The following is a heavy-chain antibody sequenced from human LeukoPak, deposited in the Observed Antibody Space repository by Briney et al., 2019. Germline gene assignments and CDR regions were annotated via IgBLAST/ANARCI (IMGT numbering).Heavy chain of an antibody. Sequence: SETVSLTCAVYGGSFSGYYWSWIRQPPGKGLEWIGEINHSGSTNYNPSLKSRVTISVDTSKNQFSLKLSSVTAADTAVYYCARRRAQGTNSSHHHNMQQIKYWFDPWGQGTLVTVSS. CDR3: ARRRAQGTNSSHHHNMQQIKYWFDP. J-gene: IGHJ5*02. V-gene: IGHV4-34*01. CDR2: INHSGST. D-gene: IGHD6-19*01. CDR1: GGSFSGYY.